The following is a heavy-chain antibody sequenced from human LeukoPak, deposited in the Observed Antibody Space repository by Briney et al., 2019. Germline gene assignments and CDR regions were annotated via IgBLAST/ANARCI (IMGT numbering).Heavy chain of an antibody. V-gene: IGHV3-7*05. J-gene: IGHJ4*02. CDR2: IKEDGSER. Sequence: GGSLRLSCAASGFTFSHYWMTWVRQAPGKGLEWVANIKEDGSERYYVDSVKGRFTISRDNAKNSVYLQMASLRAEDTAVYYCARTSGGRLAVAVDSWGQGTLVTVSS. CDR3: ARTSGGRLAVAVDS. CDR1: GFTFSHYW. D-gene: IGHD6-19*01.